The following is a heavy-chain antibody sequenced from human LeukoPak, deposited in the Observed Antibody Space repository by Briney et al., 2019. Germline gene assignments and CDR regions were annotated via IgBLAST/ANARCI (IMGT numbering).Heavy chain of an antibody. Sequence: SVKVSCNASGGTFSSYAISWVREAPGQGLEWMGGIIPIFGTANYAQKFQGRVTITADESTSTAYMELSSLRSEDTAVYYCARGSGFYYGMDVWGQGTTVTVSS. D-gene: IGHD3-22*01. CDR3: ARGSGFYYGMDV. CDR1: GGTFSSYA. V-gene: IGHV1-69*13. J-gene: IGHJ6*02. CDR2: IIPIFGTA.